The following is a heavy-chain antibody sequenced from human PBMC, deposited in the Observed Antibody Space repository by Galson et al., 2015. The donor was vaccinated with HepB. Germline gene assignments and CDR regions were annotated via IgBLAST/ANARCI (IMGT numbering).Heavy chain of an antibody. CDR3: ATSPEETDAFPV. Sequence: SVKVSCKASGYIFTYHYLHWVRQAPGQALEWMGWITPFNGNTNYAQKFEDRVTLARDTSKSTVYMELSSLRSEDTAMYYCATSPEETDAFPVWGQGTMVTVSS. CDR2: ITPFNGNT. V-gene: IGHV1-45*02. CDR1: GYIFTYHY. J-gene: IGHJ3*01.